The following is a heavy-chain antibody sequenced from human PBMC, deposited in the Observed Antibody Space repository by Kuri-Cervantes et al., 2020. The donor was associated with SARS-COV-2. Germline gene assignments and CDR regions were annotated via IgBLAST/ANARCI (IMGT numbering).Heavy chain of an antibody. Sequence: SVKVSCKASGYTFTDYYIHWVRQAPGQGLEWMGRIIPILGTANYAQKFQGRVTITADKSTSTAYMELSSLRSEDTAVYYCAREPGGGYYPHWGQGTLVTVSS. CDR2: IIPILGTA. J-gene: IGHJ4*02. V-gene: IGHV1-69*08. D-gene: IGHD3-22*01. CDR1: GYTFTDYY. CDR3: AREPGGGYYPH.